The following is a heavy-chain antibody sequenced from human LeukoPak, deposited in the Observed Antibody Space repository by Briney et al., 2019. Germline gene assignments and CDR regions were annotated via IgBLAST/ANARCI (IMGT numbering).Heavy chain of an antibody. D-gene: IGHD3-10*01. J-gene: IGHJ5*02. Sequence: GGSLRLSCAASGFTFSGYYMSWIRQAPGKGLEWVSYISTSGTTIYYAASVKGRFTISRDNAKHSLYLQMNSLRAEDTAVYYCARDHTYYGSGSPWGAWGQGNLVTVSS. V-gene: IGHV3-11*04. CDR2: ISTSGTTI. CDR3: ARDHTYYGSGSPWGA. CDR1: GFTFSGYY.